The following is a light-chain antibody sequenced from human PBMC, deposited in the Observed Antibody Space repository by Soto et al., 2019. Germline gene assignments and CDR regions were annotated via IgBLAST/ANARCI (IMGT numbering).Light chain of an antibody. Sequence: QSVLTQPASVSGSPGQSITISCTGTSSDVGGYNYVSWYQHHPGKAPKLMIYDVSNRPSGVSNRFSGSKSGNTASLTISGLQAEDEGDYYCSSYTSSSSLVFGGGTKLTVL. CDR1: SSDVGGYNY. V-gene: IGLV2-14*03. J-gene: IGLJ2*01. CDR2: DVS. CDR3: SSYTSSSSLV.